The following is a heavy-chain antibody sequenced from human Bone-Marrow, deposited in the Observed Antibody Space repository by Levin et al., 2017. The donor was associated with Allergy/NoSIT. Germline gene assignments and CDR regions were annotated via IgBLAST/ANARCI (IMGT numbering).Heavy chain of an antibody. J-gene: IGHJ6*02. D-gene: IGHD4-23*01. V-gene: IGHV3-73*01. CDR1: GFTFGGSE. CDR2: IRTKENNYAT. CDR3: SSNRVLTSGNSLKGYYHYSGMDV. Sequence: PSETLSLTCAASGFTFGGSEIHWVRQTPGIGLEWIGRIRTKENNYATAYAASVKGRFTISRDDSKKMASLQMNSLKIEDTAVYYCSSNRVLTSGNSLKGYYHYSGMDVWGQGTTVTVSS.